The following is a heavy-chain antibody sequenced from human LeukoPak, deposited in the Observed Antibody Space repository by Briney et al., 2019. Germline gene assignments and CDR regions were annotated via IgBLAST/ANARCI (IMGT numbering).Heavy chain of an antibody. Sequence: GALRLSCAASGFTFSSYSTNWVRQAPGKGLEWVSSISSSSSYIYYADSVKGRFTISRDNAKNSLYLQMNSLRAEDTAVYYCARGHQSSLGYWGQGTLVTVSS. D-gene: IGHD3-16*01. J-gene: IGHJ4*02. CDR3: ARGHQSSLGY. CDR2: ISSSSSYI. CDR1: GFTFSSYS. V-gene: IGHV3-21*01.